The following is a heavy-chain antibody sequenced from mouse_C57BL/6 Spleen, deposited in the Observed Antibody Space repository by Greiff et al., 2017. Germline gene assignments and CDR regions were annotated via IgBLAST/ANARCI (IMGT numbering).Heavy chain of an antibody. CDR1: GYTFTSYW. CDR3: AIGFHYYCSSYPFAY. D-gene: IGHD1-1*01. V-gene: IGHV1-55*01. CDR2: IYPGSGST. J-gene: IGHJ3*01. Sequence: QVQLQQPGAELVKPGASVKMSCKASGYTFTSYWITWVKQRPGQGLEWIGDIYPGSGSTNYNEKFKSKATLTVDTSSSTAYMQLSSLTYEDSAVYYSAIGFHYYCSSYPFAYWGQGTLVTVSA.